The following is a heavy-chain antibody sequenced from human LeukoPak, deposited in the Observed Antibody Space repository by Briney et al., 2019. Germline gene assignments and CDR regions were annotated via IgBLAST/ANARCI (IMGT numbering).Heavy chain of an antibody. CDR1: GGSISSYY. V-gene: IGHV4-59*12. CDR3: ARGPPSGDFWSGYYTYDAFDI. D-gene: IGHD3-3*01. CDR2: IYYSGST. Sequence: PSETLSLTCTVSGGSISSYYWSWIRQPPGKGLEWIGYIYYSGSTNYNPSLKSRVTISVDTSKNQFSLKLSSVTAADTAVYYCARGPPSGDFWSGYYTYDAFDIWGQGTMVTVSS. J-gene: IGHJ3*02.